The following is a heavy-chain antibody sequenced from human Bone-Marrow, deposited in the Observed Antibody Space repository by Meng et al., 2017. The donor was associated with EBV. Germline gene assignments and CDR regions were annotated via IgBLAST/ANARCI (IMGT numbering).Heavy chain of an antibody. CDR2: IFRDGNT. CDR3: ESLEVAAPFDP. CDR1: GFSISNNY. D-gene: IGHD6-19*01. Sequence: EVQLGESGGGLIQPGGSLRLSCAASGFSISNNYMSWVRQDPGKGPEWVSAIFRDGNTYYADSVRGRFTISRDNSKNTLYLHMDSVRAEDTAVYYCESLEVAAPFDPWGQGTLVTVSS. J-gene: IGHJ5*02. V-gene: IGHV3-53*01.